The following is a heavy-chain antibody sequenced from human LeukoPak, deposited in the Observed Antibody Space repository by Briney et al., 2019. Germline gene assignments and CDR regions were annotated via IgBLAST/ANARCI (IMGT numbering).Heavy chain of an antibody. J-gene: IGHJ5*02. D-gene: IGHD3-16*01. Sequence: TGGSLRLSCAASGFTFSSYGMHWVRQAPGKGLEWVAVISLDGNNEYYADSVKGRFSLSRDNSMNTLYLQLNSLRTEDTAMYYCARHYGPWGQGTLVTVSS. CDR2: ISLDGNNE. CDR3: ARHYGP. V-gene: IGHV3-30*19. CDR1: GFTFSSYG.